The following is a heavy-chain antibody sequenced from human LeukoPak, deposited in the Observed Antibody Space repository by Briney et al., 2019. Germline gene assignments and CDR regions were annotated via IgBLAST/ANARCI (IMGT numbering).Heavy chain of an antibody. Sequence: SETLSLTCTVSGGSISSSSYYWGWIRQPPGKGLEWIGSIYYSGSTYYNPSLKSRVTISVDTSKNQFSLKLSSVTAADTAVYYCARHGRQQLTVDYWGQGTLVTVSS. D-gene: IGHD6-13*01. CDR1: GGSISSSSYY. J-gene: IGHJ4*02. V-gene: IGHV4-39*01. CDR3: ARHGRQQLTVDY. CDR2: IYYSGST.